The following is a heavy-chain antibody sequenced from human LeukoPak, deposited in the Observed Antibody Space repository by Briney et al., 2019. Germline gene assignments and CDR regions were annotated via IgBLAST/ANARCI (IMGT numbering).Heavy chain of an antibody. CDR3: AKDSGSGWYEFR. J-gene: IGHJ4*02. CDR2: INTRTGNS. V-gene: IGHV1-3*03. CDR1: GYTFFNYA. Sequence: ASVKVSCKASGYTFFNYAIHWVRQAPGQRLEWRGFINTRTGNSYYSQELQGRLTITRDTYASTASMELSSLRSEDMAVYYCAKDSGSGWYEFRWGQGPLVTVSS. D-gene: IGHD6-19*01.